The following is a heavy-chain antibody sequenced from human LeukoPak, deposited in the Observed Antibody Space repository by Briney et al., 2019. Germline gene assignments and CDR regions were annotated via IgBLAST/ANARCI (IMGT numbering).Heavy chain of an antibody. CDR3: ARGNEYSSSYFMDV. Sequence: ASMKVSCKASGYTFTSYGVSWVRQAPGQGLEWMGWISAYSGNTDFAQKLQGRVTMTTDTSTSTAYMEVRSLRSDDTAVYYCARGNEYSSSYFMDVWGKGTTVTVSS. D-gene: IGHD6-6*01. V-gene: IGHV1-18*01. J-gene: IGHJ6*03. CDR2: ISAYSGNT. CDR1: GYTFTSYG.